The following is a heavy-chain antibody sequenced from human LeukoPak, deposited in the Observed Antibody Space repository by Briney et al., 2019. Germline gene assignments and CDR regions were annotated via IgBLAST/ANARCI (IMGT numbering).Heavy chain of an antibody. CDR3: ARVGDYALKD. D-gene: IGHD2-2*01. CDR1: GGAISSYH. V-gene: IGHV4-4*07. CDR2: IYTSGST. Sequence: PSETLSLTCTVSGGAISSYHWSWIRQPAGKGLEWIGRIYTSGSTNYSPSLKSRVTMSVDTSKNQFSLKLSSVTAADTAVYYCARVGDYALKDWGQGTLVTVSS. J-gene: IGHJ4*02.